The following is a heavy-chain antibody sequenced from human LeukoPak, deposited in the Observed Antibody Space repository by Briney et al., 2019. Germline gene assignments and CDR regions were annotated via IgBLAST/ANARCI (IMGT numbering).Heavy chain of an antibody. CDR1: GFTFSDYY. CDR2: ISSSGSTI. J-gene: IGHJ4*02. D-gene: IGHD3-16*02. CDR3: ARDESLGELSDTHNGNDY. Sequence: GGSLRLSCAASGFTFSDYYMSWIRQAPGKGLEWVSYISSSGSTIYYADSVKGRFTISRDNAKNSLYLQMNSLRAEDTAVYYCARDESLGELSDTHNGNDYWGPGTLVTVSS. V-gene: IGHV3-11*01.